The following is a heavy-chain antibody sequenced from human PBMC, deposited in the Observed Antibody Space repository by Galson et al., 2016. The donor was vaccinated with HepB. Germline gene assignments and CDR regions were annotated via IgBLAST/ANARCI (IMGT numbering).Heavy chain of an antibody. J-gene: IGHJ6*04. Sequence: LRLSCAASGFTFSNYGMTWVRQAPGKGLEVVSSISRSGDSTDYAGSVKGRFTISRDNSKNTLSLQMNSLTADDTAIYYCVQGSTAPAVWGKGTTVTVSS. V-gene: IGHV3-23*01. D-gene: IGHD2-2*01. CDR1: GFTFSNYG. CDR3: VQGSTAPAV. CDR2: ISRSGDST.